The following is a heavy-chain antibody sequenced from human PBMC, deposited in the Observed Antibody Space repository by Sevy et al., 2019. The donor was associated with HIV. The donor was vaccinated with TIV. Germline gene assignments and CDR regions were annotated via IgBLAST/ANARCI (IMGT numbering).Heavy chain of an antibody. CDR2: ISTYNTVR. D-gene: IGHD6-19*01. V-gene: IGHV1-18*01. Sequence: ASVKVSCKASGYTFTSYGISWVRQAPGQGLECMGWISTYNTVRNSAQKFHDRVTMTIDTSTSTAYMELRGLRSDDTAVYYCARSTQVAGRSNWFDPWGQGTLVTVSS. J-gene: IGHJ5*02. CDR3: ARSTQVAGRSNWFDP. CDR1: GYTFTSYG.